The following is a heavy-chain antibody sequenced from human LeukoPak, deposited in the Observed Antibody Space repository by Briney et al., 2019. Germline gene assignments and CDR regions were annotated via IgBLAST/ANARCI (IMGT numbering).Heavy chain of an antibody. J-gene: IGHJ4*02. Sequence: PGGSLRISCAASGFTFSDYYMSWVRQAPGKGLEWVSYISGSGSSIYQADSVKGRFIISRDNAKNSLYLQMNSLRAEDTAVYYCARGKISYDTSGYPIFHYWGQGTLVTVSS. CDR1: GFTFSDYY. V-gene: IGHV3-11*01. CDR3: ARGKISYDTSGYPIFHY. D-gene: IGHD3-22*01. CDR2: ISGSGSSI.